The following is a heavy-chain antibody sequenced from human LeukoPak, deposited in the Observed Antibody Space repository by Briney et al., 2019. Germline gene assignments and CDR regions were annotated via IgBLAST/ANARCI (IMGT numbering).Heavy chain of an antibody. Sequence: SGTLSLTCAVYGGSFSGYYWSWIRQPPGKGLEWIGEINHSGSTNYNPSLKSRVTISVDTSKNQFSLKLSSVTAADTAVYYCARVLDSSGYYYGFDPWGQGTLVTVSS. J-gene: IGHJ5*02. D-gene: IGHD3-22*01. V-gene: IGHV4-34*01. CDR2: INHSGST. CDR3: ARVLDSSGYYYGFDP. CDR1: GGSFSGYY.